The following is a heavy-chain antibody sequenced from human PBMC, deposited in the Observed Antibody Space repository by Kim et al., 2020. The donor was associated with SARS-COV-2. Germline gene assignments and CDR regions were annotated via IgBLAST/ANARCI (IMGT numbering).Heavy chain of an antibody. D-gene: IGHD3-22*01. J-gene: IGHJ3*02. Sequence: GGSLRLSCAASGFTFSSYAMSWVRQAPGKGLEWVSAISGSGGSTYYADSVKGRFTISRDNSKNTLYLQMNSLRAEDTAVYYCAKDPNYYESSGLQGAYAFDIWGQGTMVTVSS. CDR1: GFTFSSYA. CDR3: AKDPNYYESSGLQGAYAFDI. V-gene: IGHV3-23*01. CDR2: ISGSGGST.